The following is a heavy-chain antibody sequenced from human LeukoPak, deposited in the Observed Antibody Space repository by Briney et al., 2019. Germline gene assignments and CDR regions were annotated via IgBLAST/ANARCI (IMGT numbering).Heavy chain of an antibody. V-gene: IGHV4-30-2*01. Sequence: SETLSLTCAVSGGSISSGGYSWSWIRQPPGKGLEWIGYIYHSGGTYYNPSLKSRVTISVDRSKNQFSLKLSSVTAADTAVYYCARSAREDAFDIWGQGTMVTVSS. CDR3: ARSAREDAFDI. CDR1: GGSISSGGYS. J-gene: IGHJ3*02. D-gene: IGHD5-24*01. CDR2: IYHSGGT.